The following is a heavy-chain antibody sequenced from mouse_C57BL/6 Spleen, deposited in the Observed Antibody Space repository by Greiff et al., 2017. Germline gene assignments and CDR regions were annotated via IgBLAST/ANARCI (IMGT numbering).Heavy chain of an antibody. CDR3: ARDSSGAYYAMDY. V-gene: IGHV1-52*01. J-gene: IGHJ4*01. D-gene: IGHD3-2*02. Sequence: VQLQQPGAELVRPGSSVKLSCKASGYTFTSYWMPWVKQRPIQGLEWIGNIDPSDSDTHYNQKFKDKATLTVDKSSSTAYMQLSSLTSEDSAVYYCARDSSGAYYAMDYWGQGTSVTVSS. CDR2: IDPSDSDT. CDR1: GYTFTSYW.